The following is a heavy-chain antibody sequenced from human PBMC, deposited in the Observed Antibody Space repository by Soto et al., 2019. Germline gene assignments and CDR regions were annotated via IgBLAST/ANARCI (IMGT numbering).Heavy chain of an antibody. Sequence: GESLKISCAASGFTFSNAWMSWVRQAPGKGLEWVGRIKSKTDGGTTDYAAPVKGRFTISRDDSKNTLYLQMNSLKTEDTAVYYCTTDRSRGYSYGYWGQGTLVTVSS. D-gene: IGHD5-18*01. CDR3: TTDRSRGYSYGY. V-gene: IGHV3-15*01. CDR2: IKSKTDGGTT. CDR1: GFTFSNAW. J-gene: IGHJ4*02.